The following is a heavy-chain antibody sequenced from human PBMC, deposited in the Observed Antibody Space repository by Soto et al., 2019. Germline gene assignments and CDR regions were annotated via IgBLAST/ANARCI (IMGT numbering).Heavy chain of an antibody. CDR3: ARGGSTIYYVLDY. CDR2: IIPIFGTA. J-gene: IGHJ4*02. CDR1: GGTFSSYA. Sequence: ASVKVSCKASGGTFSSYAISWVRQAPGQGLEWMGGIIPIFGTANYAQKFQGRVTITADESTSTAYMELSSLRSEDTAVYYCARGGSTIYYVLDYWGQGTLVTVSS. V-gene: IGHV1-69*13. D-gene: IGHD3-10*02.